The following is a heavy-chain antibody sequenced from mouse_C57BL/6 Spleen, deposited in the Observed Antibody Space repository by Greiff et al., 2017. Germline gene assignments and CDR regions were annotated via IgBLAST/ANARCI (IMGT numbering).Heavy chain of an antibody. J-gene: IGHJ3*01. CDR1: GFTFSSYA. CDR2: ISDGGSYT. Sequence: VESGGGLVKPGGSLKLSCAASGFTFSSYAMSWVRQTPEKRLEWVATISDGGSYTYYPDNVKGRFTISRDNAKNNLYLQMSHLKSEDTAMYYCAREGHYDYAWFAYWGQGTLVTVSA. D-gene: IGHD2-4*01. CDR3: AREGHYDYAWFAY. V-gene: IGHV5-4*01.